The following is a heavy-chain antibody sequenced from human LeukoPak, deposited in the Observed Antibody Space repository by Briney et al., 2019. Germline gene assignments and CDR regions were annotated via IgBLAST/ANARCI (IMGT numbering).Heavy chain of an antibody. Sequence: SETLSLTCTVSGGSISSANHFWSWVRQSPGEGLEWIGYIHYDGRAHYNPSLKSRVSMSLDMSKNQFSLSLSSVTAADTAIYYCAREVITPGDSDGFDLWGQGTMVSVSS. D-gene: IGHD2-2*01. J-gene: IGHJ3*01. CDR3: AREVITPGDSDGFDL. V-gene: IGHV4-30-4*08. CDR2: IHYDGRA. CDR1: GGSISSANHF.